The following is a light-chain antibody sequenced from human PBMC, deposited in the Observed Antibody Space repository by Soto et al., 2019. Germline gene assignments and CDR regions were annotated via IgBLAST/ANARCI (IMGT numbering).Light chain of an antibody. CDR3: QQYSSSPRT. J-gene: IGKJ1*01. CDR2: GAS. V-gene: IGKV3-20*01. CDR1: QSVSNSQ. Sequence: EIVLTQSPGTLSLSPGERATLSCRASQSVSNSQLAWYQQKPGQAPRLLMYGASNRATGIPDRFSGSGSGTDFILTISRLEPEDFAVYYCQQYSSSPRTFGQGTKVEIK.